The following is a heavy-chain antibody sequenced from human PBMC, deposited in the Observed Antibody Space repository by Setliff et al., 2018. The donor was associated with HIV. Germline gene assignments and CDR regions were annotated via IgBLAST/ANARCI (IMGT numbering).Heavy chain of an antibody. D-gene: IGHD2-21*02. V-gene: IGHV3-23*01. Sequence: GGSLRLSCAASGFTFNYHAMTWVRQAPGKGLEWVPGISGSGDSTYHADSVKGRFTLSRDNSENALFLQMNSLRPEDTAVYYCARLRPYNSALDYWGQGTLVTVSS. CDR2: ISGSGDST. CDR1: GFTFNYHA. J-gene: IGHJ4*02. CDR3: ARLRPYNSALDY.